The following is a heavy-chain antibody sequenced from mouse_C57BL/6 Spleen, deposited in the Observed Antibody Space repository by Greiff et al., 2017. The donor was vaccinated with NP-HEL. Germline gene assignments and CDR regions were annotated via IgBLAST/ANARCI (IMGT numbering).Heavy chain of an antibody. J-gene: IGHJ2*01. CDR2: ISSGSSTI. Sequence: EVQLVESGGGLVKPGGSLKLSCAASGFTFSDYGMHWVRQAPEKGLEWVAYISSGSSTIYYADTMKGRFTISRDNAKNTLFLQMASLGSEDTAMYYCATVGPDYWGQGTTLTVSS. CDR1: GFTFSDYG. CDR3: ATVGPDY. V-gene: IGHV5-17*01.